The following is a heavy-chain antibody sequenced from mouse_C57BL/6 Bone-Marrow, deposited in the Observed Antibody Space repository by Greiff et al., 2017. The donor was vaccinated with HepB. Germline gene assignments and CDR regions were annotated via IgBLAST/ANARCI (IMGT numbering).Heavy chain of an antibody. D-gene: IGHD1-1*01. CDR2: INPSSGYT. V-gene: IGHV1-7*01. CDR1: GYTFTSYW. Sequence: QVQLQQSGAELAKPGASVKLSCKASGYTFTSYWMHWVNQRPGQGLEWIGYINPSSGYTKYNQKFKDKATLTADKSSSTAYMQLSSLTYEDSAVYYCARSREFLLRGDYFDYWGQGTTLTVSS. CDR3: ARSREFLLRGDYFDY. J-gene: IGHJ2*01.